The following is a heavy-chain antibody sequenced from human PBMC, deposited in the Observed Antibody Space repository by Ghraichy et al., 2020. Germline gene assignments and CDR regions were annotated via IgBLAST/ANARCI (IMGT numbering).Heavy chain of an antibody. V-gene: IGHV3-21*01. CDR3: ARDRGSGWLGAEYFQH. CDR1: GFSFSTYS. CDR2: ISGSSTYI. D-gene: IGHD6-19*01. Sequence: GGSLRLSCAASGFSFSTYSMSWVRQAPGKGLEWVSSISGSSTYIDYADSVKGRFTISRDNAKNSLYLQMDSLRADDTAVYYCARDRGSGWLGAEYFQHWGQGALVTVSS. J-gene: IGHJ1*01.